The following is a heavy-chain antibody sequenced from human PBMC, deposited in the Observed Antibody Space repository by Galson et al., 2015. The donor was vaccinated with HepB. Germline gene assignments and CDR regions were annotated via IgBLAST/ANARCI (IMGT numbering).Heavy chain of an antibody. J-gene: IGHJ4*02. V-gene: IGHV3-53*01. CDR1: GFTVTSNY. CDR2: IYSGGTT. D-gene: IGHD3-22*01. CDR3: ARGHSGVVVLDY. Sequence: SLRLSCAASGFTVTSNYMTWVRQAPGKGLEWVSVIYSGGTTYYADSVKGRFTISRDNSKNTLDLQMNSLRAEDTAVYFCARGHSGVVVLDYWGQGALVTVSS.